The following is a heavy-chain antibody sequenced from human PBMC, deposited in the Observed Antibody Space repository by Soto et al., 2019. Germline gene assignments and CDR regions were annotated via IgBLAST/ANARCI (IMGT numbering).Heavy chain of an antibody. Sequence: GGSLRLSCAASGFTFSSYAMSWVRQAPGKGLEWVSAISGSGGSTYYADSVKGRFTISRDNSKNTLCLQMNSLRAEDTAVYYCAMTHYDILTGYYSFDYWGQGTLVTVSS. D-gene: IGHD3-9*01. CDR3: AMTHYDILTGYYSFDY. V-gene: IGHV3-23*01. CDR1: GFTFSSYA. J-gene: IGHJ4*02. CDR2: ISGSGGST.